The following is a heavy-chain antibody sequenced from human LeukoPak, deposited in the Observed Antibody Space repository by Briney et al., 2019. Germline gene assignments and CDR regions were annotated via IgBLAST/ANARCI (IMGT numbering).Heavy chain of an antibody. J-gene: IGHJ5*02. V-gene: IGHV1-18*01. CDR1: VYTFTSYG. D-gene: IGHD2-8*01. Sequence: ASVKVSCKASVYTFTSYGISWVRQAPGQGLEWMGWISAYNGNTNYAQKLQGRVTMTTDTSTSTAYMELRSLRSDDTAVYYCARIYCTNGVCRYYHGPWGQGTLVTVSS. CDR2: ISAYNGNT. CDR3: ARIYCTNGVCRYYHGP.